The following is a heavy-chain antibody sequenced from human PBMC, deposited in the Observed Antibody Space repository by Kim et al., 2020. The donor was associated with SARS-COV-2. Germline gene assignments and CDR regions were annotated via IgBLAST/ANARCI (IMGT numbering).Heavy chain of an antibody. J-gene: IGHJ4*02. CDR3: ARADNWNLRYFDY. V-gene: IGHV4-4*02. D-gene: IGHD1-7*01. Sequence: YNPSLKSRVTISVDKSKNQFSLKLSSVTAADTAMYYCARADNWNLRYFDYWGQGSLVTVSS.